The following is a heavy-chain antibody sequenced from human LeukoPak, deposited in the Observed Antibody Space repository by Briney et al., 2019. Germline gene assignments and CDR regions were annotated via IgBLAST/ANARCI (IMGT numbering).Heavy chain of an antibody. CDR2: VDPSDSYT. CDR1: GSIFTSYW. CDR3: ARGDILTGYYWVY. J-gene: IGHJ4*02. D-gene: IGHD3-9*01. Sequence: GASLKISCKGSGSIFTSYWISWVRQLPGKGLEWMGRVDPSDSYTNYSPSFQGHVTISADKSISTAYLRWNSLKASDTAMYYCARGDILTGYYWVYWGQGTLVTVSS. V-gene: IGHV5-10-1*01.